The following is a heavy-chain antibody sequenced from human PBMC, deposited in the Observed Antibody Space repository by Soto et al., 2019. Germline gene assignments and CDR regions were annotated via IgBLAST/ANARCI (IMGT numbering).Heavy chain of an antibody. Sequence: QITLKESGPMLVKPTQTLTLTCTFSGFSLSSSGVSVGWIRQPPGKALEWLAHIYWDDDKRYSPSLKNRLIITKDTSKYQVILTMTDTDPVDTATFCCTHSSRDSAFDFWGQGTMVAVSS. CDR1: GFSLSSSGVS. CDR3: THSSRDSAFDF. V-gene: IGHV2-5*02. CDR2: IYWDDDK. J-gene: IGHJ3*01.